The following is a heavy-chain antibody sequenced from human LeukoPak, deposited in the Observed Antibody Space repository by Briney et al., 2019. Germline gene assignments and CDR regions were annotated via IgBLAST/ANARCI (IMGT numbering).Heavy chain of an antibody. V-gene: IGHV3-30*04. Sequence: GRSLRLSCAVSGFTFSNYAMHWVRQAPGKGLEWAAVTSHDGDKEYYADSVKGRFTISRDNSKDTLYLQMNSLRAEDTAVYYCARTRTYYYDSSGYSKPTFDYWGQGTLVTVSS. D-gene: IGHD3-22*01. CDR1: GFTFSNYA. CDR2: TSHDGDKE. J-gene: IGHJ4*02. CDR3: ARTRTYYYDSSGYSKPTFDY.